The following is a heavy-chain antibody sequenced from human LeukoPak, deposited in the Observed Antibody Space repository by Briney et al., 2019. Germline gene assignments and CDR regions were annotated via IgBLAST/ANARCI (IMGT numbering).Heavy chain of an antibody. CDR3: ARDLAYCGGDCYNWFDP. V-gene: IGHV3-21*04. Sequence: GGSLRLSCAASGFRFSSYSMNWVRQAPGKGLEWVSSISSSSSYIYYADSVKGRFTISRDNAKNSLYLQMNSLRAEDTAVYYCARDLAYCGGDCYNWFDPWGQGTLVTVSS. CDR2: ISSSSSYI. CDR1: GFRFSSYS. J-gene: IGHJ5*02. D-gene: IGHD2-21*02.